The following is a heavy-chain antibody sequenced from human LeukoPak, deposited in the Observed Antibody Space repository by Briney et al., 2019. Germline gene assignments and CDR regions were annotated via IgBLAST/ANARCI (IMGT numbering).Heavy chain of an antibody. CDR1: GLTVSSSY. CDR3: ARNILFAFDI. V-gene: IGHV3-53*01. J-gene: IGHJ3*02. CDR2: IYNDGST. Sequence: GGSLRLSCAASGLTVSSSYMSWVHQAPGKGLEWVSIIYNDGSTYYADPMKGRFTISRDNSKNTLYLQVNSLRAEDTAMHYCARNILFAFDIWGQGTMVTVSS.